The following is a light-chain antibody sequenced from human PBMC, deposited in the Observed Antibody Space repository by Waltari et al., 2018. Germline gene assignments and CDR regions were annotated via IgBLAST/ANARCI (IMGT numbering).Light chain of an antibody. CDR2: WAS. CDR3: QQCYSTPYT. Sequence: DIVMTQSPDSLAVSLGERVTINCRSRQNLLYNSDNKNYLAWFQQKPGQPPKLLIYWASTRESGVPDRFSGSGSGTEFTLTISSLQAADVAVYYCQQCYSTPYTFGQGTKLESK. J-gene: IGKJ2*01. V-gene: IGKV4-1*01. CDR1: QNLLYNSDNKNY.